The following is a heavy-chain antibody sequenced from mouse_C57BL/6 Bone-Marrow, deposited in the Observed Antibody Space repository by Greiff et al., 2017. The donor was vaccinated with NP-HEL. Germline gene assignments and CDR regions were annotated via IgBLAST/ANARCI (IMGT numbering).Heavy chain of an antibody. J-gene: IGHJ4*01. CDR1: GYSITSGYY. V-gene: IGHV3-6*01. D-gene: IGHD2-1*01. CDR2: ISYDGSN. Sequence: ASGPGLVKPSQSLSLTCSVTGYSITSGYYWNWIRQFPGNKLEWMGYISYDGSNNYNPSLKNRISITRDTSKNQFFLKLNSVTTEDTATYYCAREGIYRYAMDYWGQGTSVTVSS. CDR3: AREGIYRYAMDY.